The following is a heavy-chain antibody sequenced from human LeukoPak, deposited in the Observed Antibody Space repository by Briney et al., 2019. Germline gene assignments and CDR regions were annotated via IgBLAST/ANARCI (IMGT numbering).Heavy chain of an antibody. J-gene: IGHJ5*02. V-gene: IGHV1-18*01. CDR3: ARDWGIVGATTRGPVNWFDP. CDR2: ISAYNGNT. D-gene: IGHD1-26*01. Sequence: GASVKVSCKASGYTFTSYGISWVRQAPGQGLEWMGWISAYNGNTNYAQKLQGRVTMTTDTSTSTAYMELRSLGSDDTAVYYCARDWGIVGATTRGPVNWFDPWGQGTLVTVSS. CDR1: GYTFTSYG.